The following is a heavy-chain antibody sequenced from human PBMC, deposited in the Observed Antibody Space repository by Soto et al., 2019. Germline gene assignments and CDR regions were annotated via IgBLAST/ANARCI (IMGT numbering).Heavy chain of an antibody. CDR2: IYFNGKT. V-gene: IGHV4-39*01. J-gene: IGHJ4*02. CDR1: GVSISDTSYY. CDR3: ARQGSY. Sequence: QLQLQESGPGLVKPSETPSLTCNVSGVSISDTSYYWGWIRQPPGKGLEWIGTIYFNGKTFYNPSLKSRLTISVDTSKNQISLRLTSVTAADTAVYYCARQGSYWGQGTLVAVSS.